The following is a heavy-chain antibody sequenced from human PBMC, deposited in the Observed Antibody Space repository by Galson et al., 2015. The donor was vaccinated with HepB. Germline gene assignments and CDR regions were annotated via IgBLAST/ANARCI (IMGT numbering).Heavy chain of an antibody. Sequence: CKASGYTFTSYGISWVRQAPGQGLEWMGWISAYNGKINYAEKFQGRVTMTTDTSTSTAYMELRSLRSDDTAVYYCARVTSTHNFGRSRYSFYYYGMDVWGQGTTVTVPS. D-gene: IGHD1-20*01. CDR1: GYTFTSYG. CDR3: ARVTSTHNFGRSRYSFYYYGMDV. V-gene: IGHV1-18*01. CDR2: ISAYNGKI. J-gene: IGHJ6*02.